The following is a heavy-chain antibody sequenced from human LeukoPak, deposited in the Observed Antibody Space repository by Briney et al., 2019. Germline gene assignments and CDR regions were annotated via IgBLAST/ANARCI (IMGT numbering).Heavy chain of an antibody. CDR3: ATHYGSGSYQETNYLDY. Sequence: SETLSLTCAVYGGSFSGYYWSWIRQPPGKGLEWIGEINHSGSTNYNPSLKSRVTISVDTSKNQFSLKLSSVTAADTAVYYCATHYGSGSYQETNYLDYWGQGTLVTVSS. CDR1: GGSFSGYY. CDR2: INHSGST. V-gene: IGHV4-34*01. D-gene: IGHD3-10*01. J-gene: IGHJ4*02.